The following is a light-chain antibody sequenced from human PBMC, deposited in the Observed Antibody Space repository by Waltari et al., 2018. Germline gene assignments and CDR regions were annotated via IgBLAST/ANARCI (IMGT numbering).Light chain of an antibody. Sequence: QSALTQPASVSGAPGQSITIYCTGTSSDVGGYNSVSWYQKHPGKAPKRMIYAVSKRPSGFSNRFSGSKSGNTASLTISGLQAEDEADYYCCSYAGSSIVVFGGGTKLTVL. CDR1: SSDVGGYNS. V-gene: IGLV2-23*02. CDR2: AVS. CDR3: CSYAGSSIVV. J-gene: IGLJ2*01.